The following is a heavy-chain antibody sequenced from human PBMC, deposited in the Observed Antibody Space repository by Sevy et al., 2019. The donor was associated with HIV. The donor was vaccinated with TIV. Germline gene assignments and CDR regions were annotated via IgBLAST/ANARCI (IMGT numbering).Heavy chain of an antibody. CDR1: GFTFTNYG. J-gene: IGHJ4*02. Sequence: GGSLRLSCAASGFTFTNYGMHWVRQAPGKGLEWVSGISNSGANKYYAESVRGRFTVSRDNSKNTVYLQLNSLRAEDTAIYYCAKEWTLLSDWYGEFDYWGQGTFVTV. CDR2: ISNSGANK. V-gene: IGHV3-23*01. D-gene: IGHD6-19*01. CDR3: AKEWTLLSDWYGEFDY.